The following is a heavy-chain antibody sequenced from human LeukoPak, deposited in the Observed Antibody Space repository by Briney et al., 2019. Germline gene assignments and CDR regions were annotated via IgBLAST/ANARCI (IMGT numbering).Heavy chain of an antibody. V-gene: IGHV3-30*04. Sequence: GGSLRLSCAASGFTFSSYAMHWVRQAPGKGLEWVAVISYGGSNKYYADSVKGRFTISRDNSKNTLYLQMNSLRAEDTAVYYCVRGPRYYDDSGFHYGVFDIWGQGTVVTVSS. J-gene: IGHJ3*02. D-gene: IGHD3-22*01. CDR1: GFTFSSYA. CDR3: VRGPRYYDDSGFHYGVFDI. CDR2: ISYGGSNK.